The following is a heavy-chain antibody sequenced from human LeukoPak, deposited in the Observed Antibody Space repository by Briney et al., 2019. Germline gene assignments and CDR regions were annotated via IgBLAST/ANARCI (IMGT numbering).Heavy chain of an antibody. Sequence: PGGSLRLSCVGSGFSFSSDWMHWVRQAPGKGLVWVSRITSDGSSTTYADSVKGRFTVSRDNAKNSLFLQMNSLRDEDTAVYYCAREGGHDYWGQGTLVTVSS. CDR3: AREGGHDY. V-gene: IGHV3-74*03. CDR1: GFSFSSDW. D-gene: IGHD3-16*01. CDR2: ITSDGSST. J-gene: IGHJ4*02.